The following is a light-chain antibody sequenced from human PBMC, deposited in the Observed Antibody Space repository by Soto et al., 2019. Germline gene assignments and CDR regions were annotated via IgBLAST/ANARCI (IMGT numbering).Light chain of an antibody. Sequence: IVMTQSPATLSVSPGERATLSCRASQSVSSYLAWYQQRPGQAPRLVIYGASTRATGVPARFSGSGSGTVFTLTIRSLQSEDFADYYCQQYANWPPWTFGQGTKVEIK. J-gene: IGKJ1*01. CDR1: QSVSSY. CDR3: QQYANWPPWT. CDR2: GAS. V-gene: IGKV3-15*01.